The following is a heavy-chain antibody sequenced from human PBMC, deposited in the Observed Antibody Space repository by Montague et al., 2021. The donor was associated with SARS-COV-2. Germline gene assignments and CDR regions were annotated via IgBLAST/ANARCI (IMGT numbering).Heavy chain of an antibody. CDR2: ISNSGDTK. D-gene: IGHD3-22*01. CDR3: ARAGEDYYYDSSGFLY. V-gene: IGHV3-48*03. Sequence: SRRLSCAAPGFIFSSYEMNWVRQAPGKGLEWVSYISNSGDTKYYADSVKGRFTISRDNAKNSLYLQMSSLRAEDTAVYYCARAGEDYYYDSSGFLYWGQGILVTVSS. J-gene: IGHJ4*02. CDR1: GFIFSSYE.